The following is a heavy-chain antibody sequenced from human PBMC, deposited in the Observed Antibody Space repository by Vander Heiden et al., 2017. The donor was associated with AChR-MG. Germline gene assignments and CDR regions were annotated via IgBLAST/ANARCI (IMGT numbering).Heavy chain of an antibody. Sequence: GGLVQPGRSLRLSCAASGFTFDDYAMHWVRQAPGKGLEWVSGISWNSGSIGYADSVKGRFTISRDNAKNSLYLQMNSLRAEDTALYYCAKDISMDYGSQRLLDYYGMDVWGQGTTVTVSS. V-gene: IGHV3-9*01. CDR3: AKDISMDYGSQRLLDYYGMDV. D-gene: IGHD4-17*01. CDR2: ISWNSGSI. J-gene: IGHJ6*02. CDR1: GFTFDDYA.